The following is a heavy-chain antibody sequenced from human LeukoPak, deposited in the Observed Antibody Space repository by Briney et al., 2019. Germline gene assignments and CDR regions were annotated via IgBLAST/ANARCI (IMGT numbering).Heavy chain of an antibody. CDR1: GFTFSSYA. CDR3: AKEWQWLVLLNFDY. Sequence: PGGSLRLSCAASGFTFSSYAMSWVRQAPGKGLEWVSAISGSGGSAYHADSVKGRFTISRDNSKNTLYLQMNSLRAEDTAVYYCAKEWQWLVLLNFDYWGQGTLVTVSS. J-gene: IGHJ4*02. V-gene: IGHV3-23*01. D-gene: IGHD6-19*01. CDR2: ISGSGGSA.